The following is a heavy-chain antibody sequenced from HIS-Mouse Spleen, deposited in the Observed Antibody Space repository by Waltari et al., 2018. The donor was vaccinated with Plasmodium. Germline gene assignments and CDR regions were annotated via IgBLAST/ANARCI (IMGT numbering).Heavy chain of an antibody. D-gene: IGHD6-13*01. J-gene: IGHJ4*02. Sequence: EVQLVESGGGLVKPGGSLGLPCAASVFTFSSYSMNWVRQAPGKGLEWFSSISSSSSYIYYADSVKGRFTISRDNAKNSLYLQMNSLRAEDTAVYYCARDRSAAALLGYWGQGTLVTVSS. CDR3: ARDRSAAALLGY. CDR1: VFTFSSYS. CDR2: ISSSSSYI. V-gene: IGHV3-21*01.